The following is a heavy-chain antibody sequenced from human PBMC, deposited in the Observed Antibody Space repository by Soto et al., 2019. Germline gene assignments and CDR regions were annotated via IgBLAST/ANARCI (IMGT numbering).Heavy chain of an antibody. D-gene: IGHD3-22*01. J-gene: IGHJ4*02. Sequence: GESLKISSKGSGYSFAGDWVTWVRQKPGKGLEWMGRIDPSDSQTYYSTSFRGHVTISVTKSITTVFLQWSSLRASDTAMYYCARQIYDSDTGPNFQYYFDSWGQGTPVTVSS. V-gene: IGHV5-10-1*01. CDR1: GYSFAGDW. CDR2: IDPSDSQT. CDR3: ARQIYDSDTGPNFQYYFDS.